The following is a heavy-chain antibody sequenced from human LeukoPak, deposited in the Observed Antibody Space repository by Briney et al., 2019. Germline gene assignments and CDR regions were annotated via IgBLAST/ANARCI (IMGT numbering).Heavy chain of an antibody. D-gene: IGHD3-3*01. V-gene: IGHV3-23*01. Sequence: GGSLRLSCAASGFTFSSYAMTWVRQAPGKGLEWVSAISGSGGSTYYADSVKGRFTISRDNSKNTLYLQMNSLRAEDMAVYYCAKDTPGPSIFGVVTKYYFDYWGQGTLVTVSS. CDR2: ISGSGGST. CDR3: AKDTPGPSIFGVVTKYYFDY. CDR1: GFTFSSYA. J-gene: IGHJ4*02.